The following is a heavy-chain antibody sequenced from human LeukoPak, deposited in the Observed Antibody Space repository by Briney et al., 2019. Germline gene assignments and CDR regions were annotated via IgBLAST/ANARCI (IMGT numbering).Heavy chain of an antibody. D-gene: IGHD6-19*01. CDR1: GGSFSGYY. Sequence: SETLSLTCAVYGGSFSGYYWSWIRQPPGKGLDWIGEINHSGSTNYNPSLKSRVTISVDASKIQFPLKLSSVTPADTAVYYCARDEYRQWLAPPHQFDPWGQGTLVTVSS. V-gene: IGHV4-34*01. J-gene: IGHJ5*02. CDR2: INHSGST. CDR3: ARDEYRQWLAPPHQFDP.